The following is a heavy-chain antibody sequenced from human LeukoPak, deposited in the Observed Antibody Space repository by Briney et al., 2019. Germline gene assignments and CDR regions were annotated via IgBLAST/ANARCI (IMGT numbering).Heavy chain of an antibody. Sequence: GGSLRLSCAASGITFSTYWMSWVRQAPGKGLEWVANIKEDGSGKYYVDSVKGRFTISRDNAKNSLFLQMNSLRAEDTAVYYCARERLYGASALDYWGQGTLVTVSS. D-gene: IGHD4-17*01. CDR1: GITFSTYW. J-gene: IGHJ4*02. V-gene: IGHV3-7*01. CDR3: ARERLYGASALDY. CDR2: IKEDGSGK.